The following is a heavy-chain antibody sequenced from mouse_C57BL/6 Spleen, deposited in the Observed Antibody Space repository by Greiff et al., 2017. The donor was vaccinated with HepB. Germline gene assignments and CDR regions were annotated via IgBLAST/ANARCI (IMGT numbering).Heavy chain of an antibody. CDR2: INPSTGGT. V-gene: IGHV1-42*01. CDR1: GYSFTGYY. Sequence: VHVKQSGPELVKPGASVKISCKASGYSFTGYYMNWVKQSPEKSLEWIGEINPSTGGTTYNQKFKAKATLTVDKSSSTAYMQLKSLTSEDSAVYYCARGGDYDQAMDYWGQGTSVTVSS. J-gene: IGHJ4*01. CDR3: ARGGDYDQAMDY. D-gene: IGHD2-4*01.